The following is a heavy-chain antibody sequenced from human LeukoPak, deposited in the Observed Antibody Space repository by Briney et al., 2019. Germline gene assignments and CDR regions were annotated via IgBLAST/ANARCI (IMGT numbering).Heavy chain of an antibody. CDR1: GYTFTGYY. Sequence: ASVKVSCKASGYTFTGYYMHWVRQAPGQGLEWMGWINPNSGGTNYAQRFQGRVTMTRDTSISTAYMELSRLRSDDTAVYYCARAPYCSSTSCHYYYYYYMDVWGKGTTVTVSS. CDR3: ARAPYCSSTSCHYYYYYYMDV. V-gene: IGHV1-2*02. CDR2: INPNSGGT. J-gene: IGHJ6*03. D-gene: IGHD2-2*01.